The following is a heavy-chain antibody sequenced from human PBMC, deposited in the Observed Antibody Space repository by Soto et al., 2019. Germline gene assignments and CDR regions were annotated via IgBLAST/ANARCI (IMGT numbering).Heavy chain of an antibody. D-gene: IGHD1-7*01. CDR2: MSGSSSTT. CDR1: GLTFSNYS. V-gene: IGHV3-23*01. CDR3: AKNQERELPRVIDF. J-gene: IGHJ4*02. Sequence: LRLSCATSGLTFSNYSMGWVRQAPGGGLEWVSSMSGSSSTTYYADSVRGRFTISRDRSKNTLYLQMSSLRAEDTALYYCAKNQERELPRVIDFWGQGTLVTVSS.